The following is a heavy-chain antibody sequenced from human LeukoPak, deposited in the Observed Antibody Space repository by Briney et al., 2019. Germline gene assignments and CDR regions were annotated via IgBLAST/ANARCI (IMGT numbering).Heavy chain of an antibody. V-gene: IGHV4-34*01. J-gene: IGHJ4*02. Sequence: KPSETLSLTCAVYGGSFSGYYWSWIRQPPGTGLEWIGEINHSGSTNYNPSLKSRVTISVDTSKNQFSLKLSSVTAADTAVYYCARAPVVRVRGVTKFDYWGQGTLVTVSS. D-gene: IGHD3-10*01. CDR3: ARAPVVRVRGVTKFDY. CDR1: GGSFSGYY. CDR2: INHSGST.